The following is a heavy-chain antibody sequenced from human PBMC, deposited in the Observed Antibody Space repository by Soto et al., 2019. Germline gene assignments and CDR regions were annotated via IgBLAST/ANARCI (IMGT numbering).Heavy chain of an antibody. Sequence: QVQLVQSGAEVKNPGASVKFSCKASGYSFSNYAIHWVRQAPGQTLEWMGWINAGNGNTKYSQNFQGRVTITRDTSATTAYMELGSLKSEDTAVYYCARDDVPVTTSKAYYYYSMDVWGQGTTVTVSS. CDR2: INAGNGNT. CDR3: ARDDVPVTTSKAYYYYSMDV. CDR1: GYSFSNYA. V-gene: IGHV1-3*01. D-gene: IGHD4-17*01. J-gene: IGHJ6*02.